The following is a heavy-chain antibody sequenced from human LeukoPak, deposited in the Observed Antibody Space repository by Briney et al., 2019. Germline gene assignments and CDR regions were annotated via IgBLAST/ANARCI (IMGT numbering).Heavy chain of an antibody. V-gene: IGHV3-23*01. CDR3: AKWKGPPVGLDY. D-gene: IGHD1-1*01. CDR1: GFTFSSYW. Sequence: GGSLRLSCAAPGFTFSSYWMHWVRQAPGKGLEWVSAISGSGGGTYYADSVKGRFTVSRDNSKNTLCLQMNSLGAEDTAVYYCAKWKGPPVGLDYWGQGTLVTVSS. CDR2: ISGSGGGT. J-gene: IGHJ4*02.